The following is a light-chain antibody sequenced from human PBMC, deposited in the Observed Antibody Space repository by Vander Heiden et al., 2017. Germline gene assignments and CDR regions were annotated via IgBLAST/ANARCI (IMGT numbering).Light chain of an antibody. CDR2: DVS. CDR3: RSYTTSSTLL. V-gene: IGLV2-14*03. Sequence: QSALTQPASVSGSPGQSITISCTGTSSDVGGYNFVSWYQQHPGKAPKLIIYDVSNRPSGVSNRFSGSKSGNTASLTISGFQAEDEADYYCRSYTTSSTLLFGGGTKLTVL. CDR1: SSDVGGYNF. J-gene: IGLJ2*01.